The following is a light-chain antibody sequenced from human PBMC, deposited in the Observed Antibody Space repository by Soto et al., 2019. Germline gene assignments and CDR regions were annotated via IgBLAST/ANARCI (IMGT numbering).Light chain of an antibody. CDR2: DAS. CDR3: QQYNSYWT. Sequence: DIQMTQSPSTLSASVGDRVTITCRASQSISSWLAWDQQKTGKAPKLLIYDASSLESGVPSRFSGSGSGTEFTLTISSLQPDDFATYYCQQYNSYWTFGQGTKVEIK. V-gene: IGKV1-5*01. CDR1: QSISSW. J-gene: IGKJ1*01.